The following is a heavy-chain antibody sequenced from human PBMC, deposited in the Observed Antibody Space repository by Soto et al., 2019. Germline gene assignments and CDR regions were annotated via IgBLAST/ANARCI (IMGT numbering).Heavy chain of an antibody. CDR2: IKQDGSEK. D-gene: IGHD6-13*01. CDR3: ARGYTSSWYVGAFDI. J-gene: IGHJ3*02. Sequence: EVQLVESGGGSVQPGGSLRLSCAASKFTFSNYWMSWVRQAPGKGLEWVANIKQDGSEKYYVDSVKGRFTISRDNVKNSLYLQMDSLRAEDTAVYSCARGYTSSWYVGAFDIWGQGTMVTVSS. CDR1: KFTFSNYW. V-gene: IGHV3-7*01.